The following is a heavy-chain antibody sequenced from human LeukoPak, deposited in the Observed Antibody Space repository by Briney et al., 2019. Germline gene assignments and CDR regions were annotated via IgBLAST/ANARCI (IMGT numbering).Heavy chain of an antibody. CDR3: ARRRTTLDS. CDR1: GYTFTGYY. V-gene: IGHV1-2*02. J-gene: IGHJ4*02. Sequence: ASVKVSCKASGYTFTGYYIHWVRQAPGQGREWMGWINPNSGGTTYAQKFQGRVTMTRDTSISTAYMEVSSLKSDDTAVYYCARRRTTLDSWGQGTLVTVSS. D-gene: IGHD4-17*01. CDR2: INPNSGGT.